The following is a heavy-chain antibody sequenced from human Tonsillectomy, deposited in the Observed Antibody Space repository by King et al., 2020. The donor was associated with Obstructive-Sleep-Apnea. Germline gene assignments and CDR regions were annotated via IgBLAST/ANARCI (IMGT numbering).Heavy chain of an antibody. V-gene: IGHV3-53*04. CDR1: GFTVSSNY. D-gene: IGHD2-15*01. J-gene: IGHJ4*02. Sequence: VQLVESEGGLVQPGGSLRLSCAASGFTVSSNYMSWVRQAPGKGPEWVSVIYSGGSTYYADSVKGRFIISRHNSKNTLYLQMNSLRAEDTAVYYCARVYCSGGSCYYDYWGQGTLVTVSS. CDR2: IYSGGST. CDR3: ARVYCSGGSCYYDY.